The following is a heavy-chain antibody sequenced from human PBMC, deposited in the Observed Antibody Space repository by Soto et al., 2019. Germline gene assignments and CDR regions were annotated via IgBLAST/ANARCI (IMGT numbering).Heavy chain of an antibody. CDR3: ARGALGFDY. V-gene: IGHV3-13*01. CDR2: IGTAGDT. CDR1: GFTFSSYD. J-gene: IGHJ4*02. Sequence: EVQLVESGGGLVQPGGSLRLSCAASGFTFSSYDIHWVRQVPGKGLEWVSAIGTAGDTYYSGSVKDRFTISRENAKNSLYLQMNSLRAGDTAVYYCARGALGFDYWGQGTLVTVSS.